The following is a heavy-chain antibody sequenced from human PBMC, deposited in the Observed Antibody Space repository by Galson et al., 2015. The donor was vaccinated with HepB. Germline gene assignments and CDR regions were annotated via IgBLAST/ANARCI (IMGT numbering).Heavy chain of an antibody. CDR3: ARRKIDYDILTGYPYWYFDL. CDR2: IYPGDSDT. V-gene: IGHV5-51*01. CDR1: GYSFTSYW. D-gene: IGHD3-9*01. J-gene: IGHJ2*01. Sequence: QSGAEVKKPVESLKISCKGSGYSFTSYWIGWVRQTPGKGMEWMGIIYPGDSDTRYSPSFHGQVTISADKSISTAYLQWSSLNASDTAMYYCARRKIDYDILTGYPYWYFDLWGRGTLVTVSS.